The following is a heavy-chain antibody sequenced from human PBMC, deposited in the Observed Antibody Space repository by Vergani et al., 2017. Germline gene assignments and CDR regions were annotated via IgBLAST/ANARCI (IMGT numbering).Heavy chain of an antibody. Sequence: QVQLQQWGGGLLKPSETLSLTCVVNGGSFTSYHWTWIRQSPGEGLEWVGDIYHTGRPDYNPSLKSRLTMSVDKSRNQFSLTLNSVTATDTAIYFCARVNTETNAHLYYYYYMDVWGQGTAVTVS. CDR2: IYHTGRP. CDR3: ARVNTETNAHLYYYYYMDV. J-gene: IGHJ6*03. D-gene: IGHD4-11*01. V-gene: IGHV4-34*01. CDR1: GGSFTSYH.